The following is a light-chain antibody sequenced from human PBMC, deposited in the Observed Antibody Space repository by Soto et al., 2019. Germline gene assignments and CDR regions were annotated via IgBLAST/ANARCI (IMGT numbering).Light chain of an antibody. V-gene: IGKV1-5*01. CDR3: RQHDHYLGT. CDR2: DAS. CDR1: QSVRSW. Sequence: VRERRSSTWLASQSVRSWLAWYQQKPGRAPKFLIYDASSLESGVPSRFSGTGSGTEFTLACSLLQPADSATYSLRQHDHYLGTIGGGTKVDI. J-gene: IGKJ4*01.